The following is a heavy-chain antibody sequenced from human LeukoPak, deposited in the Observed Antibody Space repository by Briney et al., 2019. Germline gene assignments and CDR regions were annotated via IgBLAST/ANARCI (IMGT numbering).Heavy chain of an antibody. D-gene: IGHD3-22*01. CDR1: GGTFSSYA. J-gene: IGHJ4*02. Sequence: SVKVSCKASGGTFSSYAISWVRQAPGQGLEWMGGIIPIFGTANYAQKFQGRVTITADKSTSTAYMELSSLRSEDTAVYYCASNYYDSRGYYYSGYWGQGTLVTVSS. CDR2: IIPIFGTA. V-gene: IGHV1-69*06. CDR3: ASNYYDSRGYYYSGY.